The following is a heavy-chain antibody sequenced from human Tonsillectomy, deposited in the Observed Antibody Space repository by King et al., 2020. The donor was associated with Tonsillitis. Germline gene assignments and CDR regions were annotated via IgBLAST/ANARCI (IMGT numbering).Heavy chain of an antibody. J-gene: IGHJ4*02. CDR1: GFKFDENG. V-gene: IGHV3-20*04. CDR3: ASHQTSGWYFDIRFDY. Sequence: VQLVESGGGVVRPGGSLRLSCAGSGFKFDENGMSWVRQAPGKGLEWVSGINWNGVSTGYANSVKGRFTISRDNAKNSLFLKMNILRAEDTALYYCASHQTSGWYFDIRFDYWGQGTLVTVSS. D-gene: IGHD6-19*01. CDR2: INWNGVST.